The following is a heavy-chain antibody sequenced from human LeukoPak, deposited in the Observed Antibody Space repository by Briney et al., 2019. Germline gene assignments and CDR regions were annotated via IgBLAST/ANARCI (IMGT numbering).Heavy chain of an antibody. V-gene: IGHV4-30-4*08. CDR2: IYYSGST. Sequence: SETLSLTCTVSGGSISSGDYYWSWIRQPPGKGLEWIGYIYYSGSTYYNPSLKSRVTISVDTSKNQFSLKLSSVTAADTAVYYCARVGDGNNRPPDYWGQGTLVTVSS. CDR3: ARVGDGNNRPPDY. D-gene: IGHD5-24*01. J-gene: IGHJ4*02. CDR1: GGSISSGDYY.